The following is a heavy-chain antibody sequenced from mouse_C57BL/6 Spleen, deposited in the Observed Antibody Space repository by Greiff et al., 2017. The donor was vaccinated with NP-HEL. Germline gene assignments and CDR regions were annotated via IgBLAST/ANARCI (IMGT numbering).Heavy chain of an antibody. Sequence: VQLKQSGPELVKPGASVKISCKASGYSFTGYYIHWVKQSHGNILDWIGYIYPYNGVSSYNQKFKGKATLTVDKSSSTAYMELRSLTSEDSEVYYCARGDYYGSSYFDYWGQGTTLTVSS. V-gene: IGHV1-31*01. CDR2: IYPYNGVS. D-gene: IGHD1-1*01. CDR3: ARGDYYGSSYFDY. CDR1: GYSFTGYY. J-gene: IGHJ2*01.